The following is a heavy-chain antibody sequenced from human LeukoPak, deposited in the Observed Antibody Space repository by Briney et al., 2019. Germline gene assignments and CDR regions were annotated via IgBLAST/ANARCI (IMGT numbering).Heavy chain of an antibody. Sequence: GGSLRLSCAASGFTFSSYAMSWVRQAPGKGLEWVSAISGSGGSTYYADSVKGRFTISRDNSKNTLYLEMNSLRAEDTAVYYCAKVGGYCTNGVCLGAFDIWGQGTMVTVSS. CDR1: GFTFSSYA. D-gene: IGHD2-8*01. CDR2: ISGSGGST. V-gene: IGHV3-23*01. J-gene: IGHJ3*02. CDR3: AKVGGYCTNGVCLGAFDI.